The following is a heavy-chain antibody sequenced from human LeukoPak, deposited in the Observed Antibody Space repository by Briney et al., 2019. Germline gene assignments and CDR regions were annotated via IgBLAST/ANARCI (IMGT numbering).Heavy chain of an antibody. V-gene: IGHV3-21*06. D-gene: IGHD2-15*01. CDR1: GFTFSSYS. J-gene: IGHJ3*02. CDR3: VVVVAAHSNSFYI. CDR2: ISSSSSNI. Sequence: GGSLRLSCAASGFTFSSYSMNWVRQAPGKGQEWVSFISSSSSNIKYADSVKGRFTISRNNAKNSLHLQMNSLRAEDTAVYYCVVVVAAHSNSFYIWGEGTMVTVSS.